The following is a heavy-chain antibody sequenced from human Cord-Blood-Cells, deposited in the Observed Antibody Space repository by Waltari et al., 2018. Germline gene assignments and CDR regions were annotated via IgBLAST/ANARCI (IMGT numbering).Heavy chain of an antibody. D-gene: IGHD7-27*01. CDR1: GFTFSSYG. Sequence: QVQLVESGGGVVQPGRSLRLSCAASGFTFSSYGMHWVRQAPGKGLEWVAVISYDGSNKYYADSVKGRFTISRDNSKNTLYLQMNSLRAEDTAVYYCANPNWGGDAFDIWGQGTMVTDSS. V-gene: IGHV3-30*18. J-gene: IGHJ3*02. CDR3: ANPNWGGDAFDI. CDR2: ISYDGSNK.